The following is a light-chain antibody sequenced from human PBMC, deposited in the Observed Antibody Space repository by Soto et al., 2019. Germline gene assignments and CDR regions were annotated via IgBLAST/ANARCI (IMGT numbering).Light chain of an antibody. CDR3: QHYNSYPFT. Sequence: DIPMTQSPSTLSASVGDRVTITCRASQSISSWLAWYQQKPGKAPKLLIYKASSLESGVPSRFSGSGYGTEFTLTISSLQPDDFATYYCQHYNSYPFTFGPGTKVDIK. V-gene: IGKV1-5*03. CDR1: QSISSW. J-gene: IGKJ3*01. CDR2: KAS.